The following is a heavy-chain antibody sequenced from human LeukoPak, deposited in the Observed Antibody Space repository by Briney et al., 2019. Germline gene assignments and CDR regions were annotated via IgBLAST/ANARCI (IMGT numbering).Heavy chain of an antibody. J-gene: IGHJ5*02. CDR2: IYSGGNT. D-gene: IGHD3-22*01. CDR3: ARDLGQYYDTSDNWFDP. V-gene: IGHV3-66*01. CDR1: GFTVSSNS. Sequence: PGGSLRLSCTVSGFTVSSNSMSWVRQAPGKGLEWVSFIYSGGNTHNSDSVKGRFTISRDNAKNTLNLQMNSLRAEDTAVYYCARDLGQYYDTSDNWFDPWGQGTLVTVSS.